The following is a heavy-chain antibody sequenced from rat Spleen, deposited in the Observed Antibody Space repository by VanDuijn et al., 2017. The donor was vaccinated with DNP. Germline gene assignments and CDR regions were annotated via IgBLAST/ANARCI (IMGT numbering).Heavy chain of an antibody. CDR3: ARGTYGFAY. D-gene: IGHD2-1*01. CDR2: IDSAGST. CDR1: DYSITSVYR. V-gene: IGHV3-3*01. J-gene: IGHJ3*01. Sequence: EVQLQESGPGLVKPSQSLSLTCSVTDYSITSVYRWNWIRKFPGNKLEWMAYIDSAGSTNYQPSLRSPISITRDTSKNQFFLQVNSVTTEDTATYYCARGTYGFAYWGQGTLVTVSS.